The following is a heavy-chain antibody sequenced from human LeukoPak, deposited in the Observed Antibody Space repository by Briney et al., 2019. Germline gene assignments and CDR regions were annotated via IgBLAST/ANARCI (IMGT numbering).Heavy chain of an antibody. CDR1: GYTFTSYY. Sequence: GASVKVSCKASGYTFTSYYMHWVRQAPGQGLEWMGIINPSGGSTSYAQKFQGRVTMTRDTSTSTVYMELSSLRSEDTAVYYCARSKYYYYSIGYQGYFQHWGQGTLVTVSS. CDR2: INPSGGST. J-gene: IGHJ1*01. D-gene: IGHD3-22*01. CDR3: ARSKYYYYSIGYQGYFQH. V-gene: IGHV1-46*01.